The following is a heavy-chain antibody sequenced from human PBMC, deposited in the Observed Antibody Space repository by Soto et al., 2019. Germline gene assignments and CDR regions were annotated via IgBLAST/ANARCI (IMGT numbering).Heavy chain of an antibody. CDR3: ARDSRPSYNYYDSSGLLNWFDP. CDR1: GGSISSYY. V-gene: IGHV4-59*01. J-gene: IGHJ5*02. CDR2: IYYSGST. D-gene: IGHD3-22*01. Sequence: SETLSLTCTVSGGSISSYYWSWIRQPPGKGLEWIGYIYYSGSTNYNPSLKSRVTISVDTSKNQFSLKLSSVTAADTAVYYCARDSRPSYNYYDSSGLLNWFDPWGQGTLVTVSS.